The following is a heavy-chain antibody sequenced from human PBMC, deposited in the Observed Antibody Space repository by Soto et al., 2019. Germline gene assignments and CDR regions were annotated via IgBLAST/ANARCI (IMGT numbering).Heavy chain of an antibody. CDR2: ISGSGGIT. D-gene: IGHD6-13*01. V-gene: IGHV3-23*01. CDR1: EFTFSSYA. CDR3: AKCRGPRKYISSWYYNYAMDV. J-gene: IGHJ6*02. Sequence: PGGSLRLSCAASEFTFSSYAMTWVRQAPRKGLEWVSGISGSGGITYYADSVKGRFTISRDNSKNTLYLHMNSLRAEDTAVYYCAKCRGPRKYISSWYYNYAMDVWGQGTTVTVS.